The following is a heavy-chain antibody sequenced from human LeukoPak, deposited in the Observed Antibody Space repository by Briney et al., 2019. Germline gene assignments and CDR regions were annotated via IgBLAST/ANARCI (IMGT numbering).Heavy chain of an antibody. CDR2: IGSGHHT. CDR3: AKANDYGDYGYPDV. CDR1: GFTFTNYA. J-gene: IGHJ6*04. D-gene: IGHD4-17*01. Sequence: PGGSLRLSRTASGFTFTNYAIMWVRLAPGKGLEWVSGIGSGHHTYYADSVRGRFTISRDNSGSTVYLQMNKLRPEDTGLYFCAKANDYGDYGYPDVWGEGASVTVSS. V-gene: IGHV3-23*01.